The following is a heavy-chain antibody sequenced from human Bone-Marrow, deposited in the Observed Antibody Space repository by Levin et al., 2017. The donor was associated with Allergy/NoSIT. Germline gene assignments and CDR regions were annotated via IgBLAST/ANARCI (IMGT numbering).Heavy chain of an antibody. J-gene: IGHJ6*02. CDR1: GFTFSTYA. CDR2: ISSASTTK. V-gene: IGHV3-48*01. D-gene: IGHD6-13*01. CDR3: ATDSGAAADPFDR. Sequence: GESLKISCAGSGFTFSTYAINWVRQAPGKGLEWVSFISSASTTKYYADSVKGRFTVSRDNARNSLYLQMNSLRAEDSAVYYCATDSGAAADPFDRWGQGTTVTVSS.